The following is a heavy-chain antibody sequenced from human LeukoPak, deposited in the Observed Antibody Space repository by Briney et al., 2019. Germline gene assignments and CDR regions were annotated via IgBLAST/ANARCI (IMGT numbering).Heavy chain of an antibody. V-gene: IGHV3-30*02. Sequence: GGSLRLSCAASGFPFSSYGMHWVRQAPGKGLEWVAFMRYDGTITYYADSVKGRFTISRDNSKSSLYLQMNSLRAEDTAVFYCARGYYYDGNVSRKDWYFALWGRGTLVTVSS. J-gene: IGHJ2*01. CDR3: ARGYYYDGNVSRKDWYFAL. CDR1: GFPFSSYG. CDR2: MRYDGTIT. D-gene: IGHD3-22*01.